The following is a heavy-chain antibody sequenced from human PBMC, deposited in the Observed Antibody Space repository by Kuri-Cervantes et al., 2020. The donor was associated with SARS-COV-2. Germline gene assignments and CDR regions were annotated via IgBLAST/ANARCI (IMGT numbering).Heavy chain of an antibody. CDR2: IYYSGST. D-gene: IGHD4-23*01. V-gene: IGHV4-59*11. CDR3: AKPGGILDV. J-gene: IGHJ6*04. CDR1: GGSISSHY. Sequence: SETLSLTCTVSGGSISSHYWSWIRQPPGKGLEWIGYIYYSGSTNYNPSLKSRVTISVDASKNQFSLKLSSVTAADAAVYYCAKPGGILDVWGKGTTVTVSS.